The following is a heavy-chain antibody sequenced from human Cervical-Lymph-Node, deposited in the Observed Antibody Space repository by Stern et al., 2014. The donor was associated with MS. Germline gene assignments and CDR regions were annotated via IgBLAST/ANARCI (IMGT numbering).Heavy chain of an antibody. V-gene: IGHV1-69*06. CDR1: RDTFSHYA. CDR3: ARDQGDYGSGSEDSWFDP. CDR2: VIPGLGTT. Sequence: VHLVESGDGVKKPGSSVKVSCKVSRDTFSHYALSWVRQAPAHGLEWMGGVIPGLGTTSYAQKFQGIITISADTSTNTLYMELSSLTFEDTAVYFCARDQGDYGSGSEDSWFDPWGQGTLVTVSS. D-gene: IGHD3-10*01. J-gene: IGHJ5*02.